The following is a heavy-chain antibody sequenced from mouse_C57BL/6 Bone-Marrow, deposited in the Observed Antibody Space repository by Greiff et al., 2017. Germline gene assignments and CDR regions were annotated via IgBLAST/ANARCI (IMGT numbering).Heavy chain of an antibody. CDR3: ARERIYYGSEDY. CDR2: INPNNGGT. J-gene: IGHJ2*01. V-gene: IGHV1-26*01. D-gene: IGHD1-1*01. Sequence: EVQLQQSGPELVQPGASVQISCKASGYTFTDYYMNWVTQSPGKSLEWIGDINPNNGGTSYNQQFKGKATLTVDKSSSTAYMELRSLTSEDSAVDYCARERIYYGSEDYWGQGTTLTVSS. CDR1: GYTFTDYY.